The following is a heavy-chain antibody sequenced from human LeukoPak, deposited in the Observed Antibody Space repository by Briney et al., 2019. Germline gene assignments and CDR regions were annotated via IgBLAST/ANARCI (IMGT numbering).Heavy chain of an antibody. CDR1: GGSFSGYY. CDR2: INHSGST. D-gene: IGHD3-3*01. CDR3: ARGSSTYYDFWSGYFRDPTHFDY. V-gene: IGHV4-34*01. J-gene: IGHJ4*02. Sequence: KSSETLSLTCAVYGGSFSGYYWSWIRQPPGKGLEWIGEINHSGSTNYNPSLKSRVTISVDTSKNQFSLKLSSVTAADTAVYYCARGSSTYYDFWSGYFRDPTHFDYWGQGTLVTVSS.